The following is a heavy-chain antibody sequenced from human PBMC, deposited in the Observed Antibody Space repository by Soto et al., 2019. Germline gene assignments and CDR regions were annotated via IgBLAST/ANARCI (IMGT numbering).Heavy chain of an antibody. CDR3: TTEQTTTVTFYYFDY. CDR2: IKSRTDGGTT. CDR1: GFTFSNAW. D-gene: IGHD4-17*01. Sequence: PGGSLRLSCAASGFTFSNAWMSWVRQAPGKGLEWVGRIKSRTDGGTTDYAAPVKGRFTISRDDSKNTLYLQMNSLKTEDTAVYYCTTEQTTTVTFYYFDYWGQGTLVTVSS. V-gene: IGHV3-15*01. J-gene: IGHJ4*02.